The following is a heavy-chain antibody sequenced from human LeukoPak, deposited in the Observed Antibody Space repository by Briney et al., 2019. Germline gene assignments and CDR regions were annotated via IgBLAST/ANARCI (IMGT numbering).Heavy chain of an antibody. V-gene: IGHV4-61*02. CDR1: GGSISSGSYY. D-gene: IGHD3-10*01. J-gene: IGHJ4*02. CDR2: IYTSGKT. CDR3: ARGIVYGSGSYYKAYYFDS. Sequence: PSQTLSLTCTVSGGSISSGSYYWSWIRQPAGKGLEWIGRIYTSGKTNYNPSLKSRVSMSIDTSKNQFSLKLMSVTAADTAVYFCARGIVYGSGSYYKAYYFDSWGQGTLVTVSS.